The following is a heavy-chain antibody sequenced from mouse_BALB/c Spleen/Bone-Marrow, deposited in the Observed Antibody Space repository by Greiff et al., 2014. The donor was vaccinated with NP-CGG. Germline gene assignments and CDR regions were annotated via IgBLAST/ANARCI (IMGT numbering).Heavy chain of an antibody. V-gene: IGHV5-4*02. CDR3: ARDRWVQGYAIDY. Sequence: VQLKESGGGLVKPGGSLKISCAASGFSFTDYFMYWVSQTHGKRLEWVGTISAGGSYTYYPDSVKGRFTISRDIAKNNLYLQMSRLKSEDTAMYYCARDRWVQGYAIDYWGQGTSVTVSS. CDR1: GFSFTDYF. CDR2: ISAGGSYT. J-gene: IGHJ4*01. D-gene: IGHD2-14*01.